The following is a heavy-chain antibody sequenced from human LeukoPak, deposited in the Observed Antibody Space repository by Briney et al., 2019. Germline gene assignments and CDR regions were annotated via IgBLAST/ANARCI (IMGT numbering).Heavy chain of an antibody. D-gene: IGHD3-22*01. Sequence: GGSLRLSCIASGFVFSRDNMNWVRRAPGKGLEWVSGISGSAGGTNYADSVKGRFTISRDNSKNTLYLQMNSLRAEDTAVYYCHLSGPILVEDYWGQGTLVTVSS. CDR3: HLSGPILVEDY. CDR1: GFVFSRDN. CDR2: ISGSAGGT. V-gene: IGHV3-23*01. J-gene: IGHJ4*02.